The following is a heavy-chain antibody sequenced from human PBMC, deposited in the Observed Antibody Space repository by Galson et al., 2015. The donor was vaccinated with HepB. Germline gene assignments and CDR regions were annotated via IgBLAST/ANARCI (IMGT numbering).Heavy chain of an antibody. J-gene: IGHJ4*02. D-gene: IGHD3-22*01. Sequence: SLRLSCAASGFTFSSYAMSWVRQAPGKGLEWVSAISGSGGSTYYADSVKGRFTISRDNSKNTLYLQMNSLRAEDTAVYYCAKTLSPRSGYYYFDYWGQGTLVTVSS. CDR3: AKTLSPRSGYYYFDY. CDR2: ISGSGGST. V-gene: IGHV3-23*01. CDR1: GFTFSSYA.